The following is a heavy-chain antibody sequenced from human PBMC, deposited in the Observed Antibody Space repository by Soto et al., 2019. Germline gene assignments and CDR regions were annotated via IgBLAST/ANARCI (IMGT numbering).Heavy chain of an antibody. CDR3: ARADYYDSSGYYYGGWFDP. CDR1: GYTFTGYY. Sequence: QVQLVQSGAEVKKPGASVKVSCKASGYTFTGYYMHWVRQAPGQGLAWMGWINPNSGGTNYAQKFQGRVTMTRDTSISTAYMELSRLRSDDTAVYYCARADYYDSSGYYYGGWFDPWGQGTLVTVSS. CDR2: INPNSGGT. J-gene: IGHJ5*02. D-gene: IGHD3-22*01. V-gene: IGHV1-2*02.